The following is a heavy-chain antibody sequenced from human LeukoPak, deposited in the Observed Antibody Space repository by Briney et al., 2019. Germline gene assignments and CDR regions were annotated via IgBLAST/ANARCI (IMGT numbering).Heavy chain of an antibody. D-gene: IGHD3-9*01. CDR3: AKDALRYFDWLFQPTYYYMDV. CDR2: ISGAGGST. V-gene: IGHV3-43*02. Sequence: GGSLRLSCAASGVTCSDYAMHGGRRAPGKGLWWFSRISGAGGSTYYADYVKSRFTNSRDNSKNSLYLQINSLRTQDTALYYCAKDALRYFDWLFQPTYYYMDVWGKGTPVTVSS. CDR1: GVTCSDYA. J-gene: IGHJ6*03.